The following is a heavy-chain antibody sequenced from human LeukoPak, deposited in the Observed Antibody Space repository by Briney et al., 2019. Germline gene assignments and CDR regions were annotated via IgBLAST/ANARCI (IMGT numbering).Heavy chain of an antibody. J-gene: IGHJ6*04. CDR2: INPDSGGT. V-gene: IGHV1-2*02. CDR3: AGDHRIGGFMDV. CDR1: GYTFTGYY. D-gene: IGHD2-15*01. Sequence: ASVKVSCKASGYTFTGYYIHWVRQAPGLGLEWMGWINPDSGGTNYAQRFQGRVTMTRDTSISTAYMELSRLRSDDTAVYYCAGDHRIGGFMDVWGKGTTVTVSS.